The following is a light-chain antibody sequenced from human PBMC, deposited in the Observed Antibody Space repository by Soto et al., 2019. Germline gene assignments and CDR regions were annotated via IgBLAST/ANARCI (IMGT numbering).Light chain of an antibody. CDR1: SSNIGAGYD. CDR2: GSS. J-gene: IGLJ1*01. V-gene: IGLV1-40*01. Sequence: QSVLTQPPSVSGAPGQRVSIFCTGGSSNIGAGYDVHWFQQLPGTAPKLLIYGSSNRPSGVPDRFSGSKSGTSASLAITGLQAEDEADYYCQSYDSSLSVLYVFGTGTKVTVL. CDR3: QSYDSSLSVLYV.